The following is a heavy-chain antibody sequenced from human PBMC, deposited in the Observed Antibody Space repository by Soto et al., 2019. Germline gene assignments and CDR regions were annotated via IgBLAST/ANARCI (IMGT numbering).Heavy chain of an antibody. CDR3: ARQVREARMTMVRGVLDGFDI. D-gene: IGHD3-10*01. V-gene: IGHV4-39*01. Sequence: QLQLQESGPGLVKPSETLSLTCTVSGGSISSSSYYWGWIRQPPGKGLEWIGSIYYSGSSYYNPSLKSRVTISVDTSKNQFSLKLSSVTAADTAVYYCARQVREARMTMVRGVLDGFDIWGQGTMVTVSS. CDR2: IYYSGSS. J-gene: IGHJ3*02. CDR1: GGSISSSSYY.